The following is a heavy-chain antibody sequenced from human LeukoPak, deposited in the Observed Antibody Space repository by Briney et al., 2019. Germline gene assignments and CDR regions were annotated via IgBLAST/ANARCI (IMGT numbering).Heavy chain of an antibody. V-gene: IGHV3-23*01. J-gene: IGHJ4*02. CDR2: ISGSGGST. D-gene: IGHD3-22*01. CDR1: GFTFSGCA. CDR3: AKDPDSSGHEGYFDY. Sequence: PGGSLRLSCAASGFTFSGCAMSWVRQAPGKGLEWVSAISGSGGSTYYADSVKGRFTISRDSSKNTLYLQMNSLRAEDTAVYYCAKDPDSSGHEGYFDYWGRGTLVTVSS.